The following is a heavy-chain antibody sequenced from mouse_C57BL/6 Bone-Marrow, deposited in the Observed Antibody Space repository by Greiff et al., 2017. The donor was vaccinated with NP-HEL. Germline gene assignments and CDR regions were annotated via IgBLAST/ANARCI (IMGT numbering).Heavy chain of an antibody. D-gene: IGHD1-1*01. Sequence: VQLQQSGAELVRPGASVKLSCTASGFNIKDDYMHWVKQRPEQGLEWIGWIDPENGDTEYASKFQGKATITADTSSNTAYLQLSSRTSEDTAVYYCTTTTGFDVGGTGTTVTVSS. V-gene: IGHV14-4*01. CDR2: IDPENGDT. J-gene: IGHJ1*03. CDR1: GFNIKDDY. CDR3: TTTTGFDV.